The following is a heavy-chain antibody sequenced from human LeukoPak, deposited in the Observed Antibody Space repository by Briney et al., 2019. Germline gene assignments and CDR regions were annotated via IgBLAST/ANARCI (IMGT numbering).Heavy chain of an antibody. V-gene: IGHV3-53*01. J-gene: IGHJ4*02. Sequence: GGSLRLSCAASGFTVSSNYMSWVRPAPGKGLEWVSVIYSGGSTYYADSVKGRFTISRDNSKNTLYLQMNSLRAEDTAVYYCAREGYSYGSPYFDYWGQGTLVTVSS. CDR3: AREGYSYGSPYFDY. CDR2: IYSGGST. CDR1: GFTVSSNY. D-gene: IGHD5-18*01.